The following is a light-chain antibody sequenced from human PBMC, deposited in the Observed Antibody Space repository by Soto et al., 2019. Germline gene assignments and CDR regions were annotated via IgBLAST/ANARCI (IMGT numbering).Light chain of an antibody. Sequence: QSALTQPRSVSGSPGQSVTISCTGTSSDVGGYNYVSWYQQHPGKAPKLMIYDVSQRPSGVPDRFSGSKSGNTASLTISGLQAEEEADYYCCSYAGSYTHVFGTGTKVTVL. CDR3: CSYAGSYTHV. CDR2: DVS. CDR1: SSDVGGYNY. V-gene: IGLV2-11*01. J-gene: IGLJ1*01.